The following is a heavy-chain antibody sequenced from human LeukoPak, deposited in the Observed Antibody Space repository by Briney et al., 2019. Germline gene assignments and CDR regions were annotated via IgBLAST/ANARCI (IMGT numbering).Heavy chain of an antibody. CDR3: ARTLEDSPGTRFPFDP. CDR1: GFTFSTYS. D-gene: IGHD6-13*01. Sequence: GGSLRLSCATSGFTFSTYSMNWVRQAPGKGLEWVSSIGSVTTYIYYADSVRGRFTISRDNAQNSLYLQMNSLRAEVSAVYYCARTLEDSPGTRFPFDPWGQGTLVTVSS. CDR2: IGSVTTYI. V-gene: IGHV3-21*01. J-gene: IGHJ5*02.